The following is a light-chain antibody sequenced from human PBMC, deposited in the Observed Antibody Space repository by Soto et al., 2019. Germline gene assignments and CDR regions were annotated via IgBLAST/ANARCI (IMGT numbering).Light chain of an antibody. CDR2: DVS. Sequence: QSARTQPRSVSGSPGQSVTISCTGTSSDVGGYNYVSWYQQHPGKAPKLMIYDVSKRPSGVPDRFSGSKSGNTASLTISGLQAEDEADYYCCSYAGSYKGYVFGTVTKLTVL. J-gene: IGLJ1*01. V-gene: IGLV2-11*01. CDR1: SSDVGGYNY. CDR3: CSYAGSYKGYV.